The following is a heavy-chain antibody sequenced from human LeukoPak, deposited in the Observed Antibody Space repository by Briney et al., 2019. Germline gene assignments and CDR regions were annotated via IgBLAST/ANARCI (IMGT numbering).Heavy chain of an antibody. CDR1: GFTFNNYA. V-gene: IGHV3-30-3*01. CDR3: ARVSNDFWSGYYENPGEY. CDR2: ISYDGSNE. Sequence: GGSLRLSCTASGFTFNNYAIHWVRQAPGKGLEWVAFISYDGSNEFYADSVKGRFTISRDNSKSTLYLQMSSLRTEDTAMYYCARVSNDFWSGYYENPGEYWGQGTLVTVSS. J-gene: IGHJ4*02. D-gene: IGHD3-3*01.